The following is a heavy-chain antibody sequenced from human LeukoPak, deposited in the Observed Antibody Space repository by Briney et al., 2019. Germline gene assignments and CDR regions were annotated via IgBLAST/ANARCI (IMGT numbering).Heavy chain of an antibody. D-gene: IGHD1-26*01. CDR1: GGSISSYY. V-gene: IGHV4-4*08. CDR2: IHTSGST. Sequence: AETLSLTCTVPGGSISSYYWSWIRQPPGKGLEWIGRIHTSGSTNYNPSLKSRVTISVDTSKNQFSLKLSSVTAADTAVYYCASMVSGSYTLDYWGQGTLVTVSS. CDR3: ASMVSGSYTLDY. J-gene: IGHJ4*02.